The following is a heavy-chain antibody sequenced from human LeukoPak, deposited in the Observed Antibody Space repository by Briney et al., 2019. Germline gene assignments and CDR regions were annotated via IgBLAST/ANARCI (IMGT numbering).Heavy chain of an antibody. Sequence: PGGYLRLSCAASGFTFSTYEINWVRQAPGEGLEWVSYISSGGGTIYYADSVKGRFTISRDNAKSSLYLQINSLRAEDTAVYYCARALYCSSTNCSYGLDVWGQGTTVTVSS. D-gene: IGHD2-2*01. CDR2: ISSGGGTI. J-gene: IGHJ6*02. V-gene: IGHV3-48*03. CDR3: ARALYCSSTNCSYGLDV. CDR1: GFTFSTYE.